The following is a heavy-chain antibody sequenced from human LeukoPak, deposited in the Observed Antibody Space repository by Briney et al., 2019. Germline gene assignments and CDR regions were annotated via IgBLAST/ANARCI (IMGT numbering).Heavy chain of an antibody. V-gene: IGHV3-48*03. J-gene: IGHJ4*02. CDR3: ARGASGSYYNSLDY. CDR1: GFTFSSYE. CDR2: ISNSGTAI. D-gene: IGHD3-10*01. Sequence: PGGSLRLSCAASGFTFSSYEMNWVRQAPGKGLEWVSYISNSGTAIYYADSVKGRFTISRDNAKNSLYLQMNSLQAEDKALYYCARGASGSYYNSLDYWGQGTLVTVSS.